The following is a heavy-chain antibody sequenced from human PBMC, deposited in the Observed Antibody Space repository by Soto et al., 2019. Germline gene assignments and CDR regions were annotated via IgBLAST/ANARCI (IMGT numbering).Heavy chain of an antibody. CDR3: ARGALTTYFDY. CDR2: IYYSRST. V-gene: IGHV4-59*01. CDR1: GGSISSYY. Sequence: QVQLQESGPGLVKPSETLSLTCTVSGGSISSYYWSWIRQPPGKGLEWIGYIYYSRSTNYNPSLKSRVTISVDTSKNQFSLKLSSMTAADTAVYYCARGALTTYFDYWGQGTLVTVSS. J-gene: IGHJ4*02.